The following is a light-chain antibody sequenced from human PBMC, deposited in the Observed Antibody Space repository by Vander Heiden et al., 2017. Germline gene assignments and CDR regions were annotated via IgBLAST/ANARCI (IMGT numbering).Light chain of an antibody. CDR3: QQYNNWPPYT. J-gene: IGKJ2*01. Sequence: TLSVSPGERATLSCRASQSVSSNLAWYQQKPGQAPRLLIYGASTRATGIPARFSGSGSGKEFTLTISSRQSEDFAVYYCQQYNNWPPYTFGQGTKLEIK. CDR2: GAS. CDR1: QSVSSN. V-gene: IGKV3-15*01.